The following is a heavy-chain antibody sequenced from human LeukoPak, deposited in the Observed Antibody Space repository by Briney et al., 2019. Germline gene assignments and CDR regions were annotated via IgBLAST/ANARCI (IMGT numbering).Heavy chain of an antibody. CDR1: GYTFTGYY. Sequence: ASVKVSCKASGYTFTGYYMHWVRQAPGQGLEWMGRINPNSGGTNYAQKFQGRVTMTRDTSISTAYMELSRLRSDDTAVYHCARVTLDSSGWFDYWGQGTLVTVSS. D-gene: IGHD3-22*01. CDR3: ARVTLDSSGWFDY. V-gene: IGHV1-2*06. J-gene: IGHJ4*02. CDR2: INPNSGGT.